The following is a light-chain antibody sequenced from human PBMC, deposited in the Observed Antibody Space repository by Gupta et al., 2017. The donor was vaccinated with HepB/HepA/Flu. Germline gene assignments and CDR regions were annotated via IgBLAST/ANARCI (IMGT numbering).Light chain of an antibody. CDR2: DVS. CDR1: SSDVGGYNY. Sequence: QSALTQPASMSGSPGQSITLSCTGTSSDVGGYNYVSWYQQHPGKSPKLMIYDVSNRPSGVSNRFSGSKSGNTASLIISGLQAEDEADYYCFSFTSSSTWVFGGGTKLTVL. J-gene: IGLJ3*02. V-gene: IGLV2-14*03. CDR3: FSFTSSSTWV.